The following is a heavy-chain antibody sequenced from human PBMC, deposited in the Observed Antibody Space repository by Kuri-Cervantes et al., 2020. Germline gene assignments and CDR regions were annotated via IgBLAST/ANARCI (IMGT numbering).Heavy chain of an antibody. CDR2: ISYDGSNK. Sequence: GESLKISCAASGFTFSSYGMHWVRQAPGKGLEWVPIISYDGSNKYYADSVKGRFTISRDNSKNTLYVQMNSLRGEDTAVYSCARDRVRSFDIWGQGTMVTVSS. V-gene: IGHV3-30*03. J-gene: IGHJ3*02. D-gene: IGHD3-10*01. CDR1: GFTFSSYG. CDR3: ARDRVRSFDI.